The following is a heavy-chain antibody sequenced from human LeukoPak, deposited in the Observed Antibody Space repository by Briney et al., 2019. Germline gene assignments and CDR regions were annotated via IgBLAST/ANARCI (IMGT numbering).Heavy chain of an antibody. V-gene: IGHV1-69*13. Sequence: GASVKVSCKASGGTFSSYAISWVRQAPGQGLEWMGGIIPIFGTANYAQKFQGRVTITADESTSTAYMELSSLRSEDTAVYYCARDQRVVVPAAPIYWYFDLWGRGTLVTVSS. CDR3: ARDQRVVVPAAPIYWYFDL. CDR1: GGTFSSYA. D-gene: IGHD2-2*01. J-gene: IGHJ2*01. CDR2: IIPIFGTA.